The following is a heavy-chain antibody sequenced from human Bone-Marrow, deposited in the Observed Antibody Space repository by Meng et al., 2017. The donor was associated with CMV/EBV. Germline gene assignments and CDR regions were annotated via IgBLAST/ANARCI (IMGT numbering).Heavy chain of an antibody. CDR3: ARGRVVPAADDY. J-gene: IGHJ4*02. V-gene: IGHV1-8*01. CDR1: GYTFIYYD. Sequence: ASVKVSCKASGYTFIYYDIFWVRQASGQGLEWVGWMNPNRGNTAYAQKFQGRVTMTRNTSISTAYMELSSLRSEDTAVYYCARGRVVPAADDYWGQGTLVTVSS. D-gene: IGHD2-2*01. CDR2: MNPNRGNT.